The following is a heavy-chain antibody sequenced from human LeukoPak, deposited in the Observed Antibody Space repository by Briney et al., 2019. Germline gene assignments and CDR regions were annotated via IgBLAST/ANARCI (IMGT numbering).Heavy chain of an antibody. J-gene: IGHJ5*02. CDR3: AREEGSSSSGWFDP. Sequence: GASVKVSCKASGGTFSSYAISWVRQAPGQGLEWMGGIIPIFGTANYAQKFQGRVTITADESTSTAYMELSSLRSEDTAVYYCAREEGSSSSGWFDPWGQGTLVTVSS. CDR1: GGTFSSYA. CDR2: IIPIFGTA. V-gene: IGHV1-69*13. D-gene: IGHD6-6*01.